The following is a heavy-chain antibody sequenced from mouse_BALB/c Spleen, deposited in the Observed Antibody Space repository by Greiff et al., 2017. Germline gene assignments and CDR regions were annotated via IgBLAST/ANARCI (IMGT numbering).Heavy chain of an antibody. Sequence: VKLLESGPGLVAPSQSLSITCTVSGFSLTSYGVHWVRQPPGKGLEWLGVIWAGGSTNYNSALMSRLSISKANSKSQVFLKMNSLQTDDTAMYYCARGYGYDDAMDYWGQGTSGTVSS. CDR3: ARGYGYDDAMDY. D-gene: IGHD2-14*01. J-gene: IGHJ4*01. V-gene: IGHV2-9*02. CDR2: IWAGGST. CDR1: GFSLTSYG.